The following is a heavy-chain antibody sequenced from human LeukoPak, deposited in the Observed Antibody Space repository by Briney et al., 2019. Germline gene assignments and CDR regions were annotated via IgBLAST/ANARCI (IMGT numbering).Heavy chain of an antibody. Sequence: PGGSLRLSCAASGFTFSSNYVNWVRQAPGKGLEWVSVIYGGGAPYYADSVKGRFTISRDNSKNTLYLQMNSLRAEDTAVYYCARDFYYGSGSCSYYFDYWGQGTLVTVSS. V-gene: IGHV3-66*01. CDR1: GFTFSSNY. J-gene: IGHJ4*02. CDR2: IYGGGAP. D-gene: IGHD3-10*01. CDR3: ARDFYYGSGSCSYYFDY.